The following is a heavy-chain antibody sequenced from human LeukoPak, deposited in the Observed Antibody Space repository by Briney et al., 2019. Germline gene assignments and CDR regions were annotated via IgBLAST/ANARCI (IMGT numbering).Heavy chain of an antibody. V-gene: IGHV4-34*01. D-gene: IGHD6-19*01. CDR1: GGSFSGYY. Sequence: SETLSLTCAVYGGSFSGYYWSWIRQPPGKGLEWIGEINHSGSTNYNPSLKSRVTISVDASKNQFSLNLSSVTAADTAVYYCATGVAQWLMPLFGYWGQGTLATVSS. J-gene: IGHJ4*02. CDR2: INHSGST. CDR3: ATGVAQWLMPLFGY.